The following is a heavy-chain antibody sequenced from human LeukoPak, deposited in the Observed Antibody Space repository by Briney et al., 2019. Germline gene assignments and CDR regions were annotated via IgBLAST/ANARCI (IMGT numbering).Heavy chain of an antibody. D-gene: IGHD4-17*01. CDR3: ASQNSTVTTCDY. CDR1: GGSFSGYY. V-gene: IGHV4-34*01. Sequence: SETLSLTCAVYGGSFSGYYWSWIRQPPGKGPEWIGEINHSGSTNYNPSLKSRVTISVDTSKNQFSLKLSSVTAADTAVYYCASQNSTVTTCDYWGQGTLVTVSS. J-gene: IGHJ4*02. CDR2: INHSGST.